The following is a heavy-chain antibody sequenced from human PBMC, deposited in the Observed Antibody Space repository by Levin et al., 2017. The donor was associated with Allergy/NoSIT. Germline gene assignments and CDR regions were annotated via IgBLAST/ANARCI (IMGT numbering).Heavy chain of an antibody. Sequence: SETLSLTCIVSGPVSGVSVSSDDYYWSWIRQHPGKGLEWIGYIRYNESTHYNPSLKSRVTISRDTSENHFSVRLSSVPAADAAVDYCARGRNRVVDNNWGQGILVTVST. V-gene: IGHV4-31*03. D-gene: IGHD2-2*01. CDR3: ARGRNRVVDNN. CDR1: GVSVSSDDYY. J-gene: IGHJ4*02. CDR2: IRYNEST.